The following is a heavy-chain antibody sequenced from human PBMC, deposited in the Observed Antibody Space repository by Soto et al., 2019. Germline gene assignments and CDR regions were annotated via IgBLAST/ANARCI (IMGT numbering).Heavy chain of an antibody. J-gene: IGHJ3*02. D-gene: IGHD5-12*01. CDR2: IYYSGST. V-gene: IGHV4-59*08. CDR1: GGSISSYY. Sequence: QVQLQESGPGLVKPSETLSLTCTVSGGSISSYYWSWIRQPPGKGLEWITYIYYSGSTNYNPSLKSPVPIAVDTAKNQFSLEPSSLTAADTAVYYCAKRYSGYDDAFDIWGQGTTVTVSS. CDR3: AKRYSGYDDAFDI.